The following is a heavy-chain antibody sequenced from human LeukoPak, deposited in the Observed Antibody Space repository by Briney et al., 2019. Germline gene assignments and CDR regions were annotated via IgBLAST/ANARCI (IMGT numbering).Heavy chain of an antibody. V-gene: IGHV1-46*01. CDR1: GYTFTSYY. Sequence: ASVKVSCKASGYTFTSYYMHWVRQAPGQGLEWMGIINPSGGSTSYAQKFQGRVTMTRDTSTSTVYMELSSLRSEDTAVYYCARDASVDTAMAHNWFDPWGQGTPVTVSS. D-gene: IGHD5-18*01. CDR3: ARDASVDTAMAHNWFDP. J-gene: IGHJ5*02. CDR2: INPSGGST.